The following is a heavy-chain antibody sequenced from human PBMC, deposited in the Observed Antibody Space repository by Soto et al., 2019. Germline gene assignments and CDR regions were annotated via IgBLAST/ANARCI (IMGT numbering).Heavy chain of an antibody. J-gene: IGHJ6*02. CDR1: GGSVSSYY. D-gene: IGHD3-10*01. CDR2: TYYTVST. CDR3: DRGVGSGTHYTHYYYYYGMDV. Sequence: XGTLSLTFSVSGGSVSSYYWSWIRQPPGKGLEWIGYTYYTVSTNYNPSLNSRVTISVDTSKNQFSLKLSSVTAADTAVYYCDRGVGSGTHYTHYYYYYGMDVWGQGTTVTVSS. V-gene: IGHV4-59*02.